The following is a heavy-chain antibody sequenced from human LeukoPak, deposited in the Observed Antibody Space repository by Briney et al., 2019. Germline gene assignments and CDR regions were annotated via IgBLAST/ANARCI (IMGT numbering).Heavy chain of an antibody. V-gene: IGHV4-31*03. D-gene: IGHD6-19*01. CDR1: GGSISSGGYY. CDR2: IYYSGST. CDR3: ARLRNMAAKGSGWYSYYYYYGMDV. J-gene: IGHJ6*02. Sequence: SQTLSLTCTVSGGSISSGGYYWSWIRQHPGKGLEWIGYIYYSGSTYYNPSLKSRVTISVDTSKNQFSLKLSSVTAADTAVYYCARLRNMAAKGSGWYSYYYYYGMDVWGQGTTVTVSS.